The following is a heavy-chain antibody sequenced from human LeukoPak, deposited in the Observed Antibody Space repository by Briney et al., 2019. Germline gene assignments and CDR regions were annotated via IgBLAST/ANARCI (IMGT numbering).Heavy chain of an antibody. Sequence: ASVKVSCKASGYTFTSYAMNWVRQAPGQGLEWMGWINTNTGNPTYAQGFTGRFVFSLDTSVSTAYLQISSLKAEDTAVYYCAREELPYNWSDQDQNDAFDIWGQGTMVTVSS. CDR2: INTNTGNP. CDR1: GYTFTSYA. D-gene: IGHD1-1*01. J-gene: IGHJ3*02. CDR3: AREELPYNWSDQDQNDAFDI. V-gene: IGHV7-4-1*02.